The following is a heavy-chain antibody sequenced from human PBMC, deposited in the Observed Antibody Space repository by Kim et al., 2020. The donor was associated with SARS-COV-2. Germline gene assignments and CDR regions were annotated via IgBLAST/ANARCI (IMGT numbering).Heavy chain of an antibody. CDR2: ISGGGSST. CDR1: GFTFSSYV. Sequence: GGSLRLSCAASGFTFSSYVMSWVRQAPGKGLEWVSVISGGGSSTFYADSVKGRFTISRDNSRNTLYLQMSSLRAEDTAVYYCAKSVNPFKRGDSSCWTNFGCWGQGTLVTVSS. CDR3: AKSVNPFKRGDSSCWTNFGC. J-gene: IGHJ4*02. V-gene: IGHV3-23*01. D-gene: IGHD6-19*01.